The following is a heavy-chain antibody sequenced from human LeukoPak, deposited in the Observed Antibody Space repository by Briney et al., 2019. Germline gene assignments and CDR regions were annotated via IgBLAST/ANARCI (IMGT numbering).Heavy chain of an antibody. CDR3: VGRGQRYFRD. V-gene: IGHV4-4*08. D-gene: IGHD3-9*01. CDR1: GDSISSDY. Sequence: SETLSLTCSVSGDSISSDYWSWIRQPPGKGLEWIGYIYRIGNTDYNPSLKSRVTISLDTSKNQLSLNLTSVTAADTAVYYCVGRGQRYFRDWGQGTLVTVSS. CDR2: IYRIGNT. J-gene: IGHJ1*01.